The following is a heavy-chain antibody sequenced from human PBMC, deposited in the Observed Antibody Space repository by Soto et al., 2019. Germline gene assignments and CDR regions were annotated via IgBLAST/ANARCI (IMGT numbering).Heavy chain of an antibody. CDR3: AKSPHVDDAFDI. CDR1: GFTFNSYA. Sequence: PGGSLRLSCAASGFTFNSYAMSWVRQAPGKGLEWVSAISGSGGSTYYADSVKGRFTISRDNSKNTLYLQMNSLGAEDTAVYYCAKSPHVDDAFDIWGQGTMVTVSS. J-gene: IGHJ3*02. CDR2: ISGSGGST. V-gene: IGHV3-23*01. D-gene: IGHD3-10*02.